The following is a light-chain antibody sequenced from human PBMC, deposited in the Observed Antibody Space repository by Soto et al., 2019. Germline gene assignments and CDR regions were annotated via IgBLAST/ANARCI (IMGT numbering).Light chain of an antibody. J-gene: IGKJ2*01. CDR3: QQRSNWQYT. V-gene: IGKV3-11*01. Sequence: EIVLTQSPATLSLSPGERATLSCRASQSVSSYLAWYQQKPGQAPRLLIYDASNRATGIPARFSCSGSGTDFTLTISSLEPADFAVYYCQQRSNWQYTFGQGTKLEIK. CDR2: DAS. CDR1: QSVSSY.